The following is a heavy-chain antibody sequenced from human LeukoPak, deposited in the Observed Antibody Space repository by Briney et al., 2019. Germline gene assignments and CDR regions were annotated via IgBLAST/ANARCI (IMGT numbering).Heavy chain of an antibody. D-gene: IGHD4-17*01. V-gene: IGHV3-23*01. CDR2: ISGSGGST. J-gene: IGHJ4*02. CDR1: GFTFSSYG. CDR3: ARYGDTGYFEY. Sequence: GGSLRLSCAASGFTFSSYGMSWVRQAPGKGLEWVSAISGSGGSTYYADSVKGRFTISRDNSKNTLYLQMNSLRAEDTAVYYCARYGDTGYFEYWGQGTLVTVSS.